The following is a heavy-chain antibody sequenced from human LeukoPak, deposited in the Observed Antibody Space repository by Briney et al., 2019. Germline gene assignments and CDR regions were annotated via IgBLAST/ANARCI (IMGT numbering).Heavy chain of an antibody. V-gene: IGHV4-34*01. D-gene: IGHD3-10*01. Sequence: TSSETLSLTCAVYGGSFSGYYWSWIRQPPGKGLEWIGEINHSGSTNYNPSLKSRVTISVDTSKNQFSLKLSSVTAADTAVYYCARNPAPYGSGSYFVDYWGQGTLVTVSS. CDR1: GGSFSGYY. CDR2: INHSGST. J-gene: IGHJ4*02. CDR3: ARNPAPYGSGSYFVDY.